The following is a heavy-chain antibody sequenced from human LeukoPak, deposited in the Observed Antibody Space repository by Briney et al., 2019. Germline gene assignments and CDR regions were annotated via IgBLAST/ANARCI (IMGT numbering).Heavy chain of an antibody. CDR2: INHSGST. D-gene: IGHD6-19*01. CDR3: ARGPLYSSGFTLYNWFDP. Sequence: PSETLSLTCAVYGGSFSGYCWSWIRQPPGKGLEWIGEINHSGSTNYNPSLKSRVTISVDTSKNQFSLKLSSVTAADTAVYYCARGPLYSSGFTLYNWFDPWGQGTLVTVSS. V-gene: IGHV4-34*01. CDR1: GGSFSGYC. J-gene: IGHJ5*02.